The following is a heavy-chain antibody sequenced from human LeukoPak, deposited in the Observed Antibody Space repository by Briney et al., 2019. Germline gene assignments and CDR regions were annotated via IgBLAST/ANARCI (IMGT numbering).Heavy chain of an antibody. V-gene: IGHV3-23*01. CDR1: GFTFSSYG. J-gene: IGHJ4*02. Sequence: GGSLRLSCAASGFTFSSYGMSWVRQAPGKGLEWVSAISGSGGSTYYADSVKGRFTISRDNSKNTLYLQMNSLRAEDTAVYYCTSGLSVRRSNNTPVDYWGQGTLVTVSS. CDR3: TSGLSVRRSNNTPVDY. D-gene: IGHD1-1*01. CDR2: ISGSGGST.